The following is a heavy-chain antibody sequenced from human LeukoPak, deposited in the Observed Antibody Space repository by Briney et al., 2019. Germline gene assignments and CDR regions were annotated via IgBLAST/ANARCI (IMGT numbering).Heavy chain of an antibody. CDR3: ATSPTSDSPGY. D-gene: IGHD2-21*02. J-gene: IGHJ4*02. V-gene: IGHV1-69*01. CDR2: IIPILATA. Sequence: GASVKVSCKASGGTFSTYAISWVRQAPGQGLEWMGGIIPILATANYAQKFQGRVTITADESTSTAYMELSSLRSEDTAVYYCATSPTSDSPGYWGQGTQVTVSS. CDR1: GGTFSTYA.